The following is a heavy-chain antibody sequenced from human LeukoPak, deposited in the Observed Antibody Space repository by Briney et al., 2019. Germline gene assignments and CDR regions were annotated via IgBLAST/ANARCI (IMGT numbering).Heavy chain of an antibody. J-gene: IGHJ6*02. Sequence: PSETLSLTCAVYGGSFSGYYWSWIRQPPGKGLEWIGEINHSGSTNYNPSLKSRVTISVDTSKNQFPLKLSSVTAADTAAYYCARFQGSSWYYYYYGMDVWGQGTTVTVSS. CDR1: GGSFSGYY. CDR2: INHSGST. D-gene: IGHD6-13*01. V-gene: IGHV4-34*01. CDR3: ARFQGSSWYYYYYGMDV.